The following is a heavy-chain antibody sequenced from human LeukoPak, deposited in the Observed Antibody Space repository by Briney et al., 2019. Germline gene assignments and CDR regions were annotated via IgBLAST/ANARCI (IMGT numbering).Heavy chain of an antibody. CDR3: ARRATMLAGGYFDY. Sequence: PSETLSLTCTVSGGSISGYYWSWIRQTPGKGLEWIGYIYASGSTTYNPSLKSRVTISIDTSKNQFSLKLSSVTAADTAVYYCARRATMLAGGYFDYWGQGTLVSVSS. J-gene: IGHJ4*02. CDR1: GGSISGYY. D-gene: IGHD5-12*01. CDR2: IYASGST. V-gene: IGHV4-4*09.